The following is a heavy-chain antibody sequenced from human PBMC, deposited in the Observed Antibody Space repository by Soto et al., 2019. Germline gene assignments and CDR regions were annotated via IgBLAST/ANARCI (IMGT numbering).Heavy chain of an antibody. V-gene: IGHV1-46*03. Sequence: GASVKVSCKASGYIFTSYYLHWVRQAPGQGLEWMGWINPFDGSRMFAQKFKGRVTMTKDTSTSTVYMEMNSLTSDDKAVYYYARDRSWHDLFCCFAPWGREPW. CDR1: GYIFTSYY. CDR3: ARDRSWHDLFCCFAP. CDR2: INPFDGSR. J-gene: IGHJ5*02. D-gene: IGHD1-1*01.